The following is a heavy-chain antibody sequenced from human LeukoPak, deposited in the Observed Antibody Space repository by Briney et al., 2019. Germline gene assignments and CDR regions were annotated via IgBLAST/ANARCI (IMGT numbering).Heavy chain of an antibody. Sequence: PSQTLSLTCTVSGGSISSGDYYWSWIRQPPGKGLEWIGYIYYSGSTYYNPSLKSRVTISVDTSKNQFSLKLSSVTAADTAVYHCARAYYCSSTSCYDSRWFDPWGQGTLVTVSS. J-gene: IGHJ5*02. CDR3: ARAYYCSSTSCYDSRWFDP. V-gene: IGHV4-30-4*01. CDR1: GGSISSGDYY. D-gene: IGHD2-2*01. CDR2: IYYSGST.